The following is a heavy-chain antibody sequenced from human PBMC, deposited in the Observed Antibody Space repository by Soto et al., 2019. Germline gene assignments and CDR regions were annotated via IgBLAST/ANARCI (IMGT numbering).Heavy chain of an antibody. CDR2: ISWNSGSI. Sequence: GGSLRLSCAASGFTFDDYAMHWVRQAPGKGLEWVSGISWNSGSIGYADSVKGRFTISRDNAKNSLYLQMNSLRAEDTALYYCARAGLRPNTYYDFWSGYLGLTHYYYYMDVWGKGTTVTVSS. V-gene: IGHV3-9*01. CDR3: ARAGLRPNTYYDFWSGYLGLTHYYYYMDV. J-gene: IGHJ6*03. CDR1: GFTFDDYA. D-gene: IGHD3-3*01.